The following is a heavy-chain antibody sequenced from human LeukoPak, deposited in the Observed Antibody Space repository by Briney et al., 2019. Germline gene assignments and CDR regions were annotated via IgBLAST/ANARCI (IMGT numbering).Heavy chain of an antibody. CDR1: GGSISSGGYY. CDR2: IYYSGST. V-gene: IGHV4-31*03. CDR3: SGSYYNSFDY. D-gene: IGHD3-10*01. Sequence: SETLSLTCTVSGGSISSGGYYWSWIRQHPGKGLEWIGYIYYSGSTYYNPSLKSRVTISVDTSKNQFSLKLSSVTAADTAVYYCSGSYYNSFDYWGQGTLVTVSS. J-gene: IGHJ4*02.